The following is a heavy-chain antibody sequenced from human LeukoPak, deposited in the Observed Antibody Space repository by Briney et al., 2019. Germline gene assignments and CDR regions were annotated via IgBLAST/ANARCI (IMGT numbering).Heavy chain of an antibody. CDR2: VKSDGSEE. J-gene: IGHJ2*01. V-gene: IGHV3-7*01. Sequence: GGSLRLSCVASGFPFDVYWMSWVRQGPGKGLEWVANVKSDGSEEYYADSVKGRLTASRDNAKNSLFLQMNRLRVEDTAVYYCAKEKTVAGWYFDLWGRGTLVTVSS. D-gene: IGHD6-19*01. CDR3: AKEKTVAGWYFDL. CDR1: GFPFDVYW.